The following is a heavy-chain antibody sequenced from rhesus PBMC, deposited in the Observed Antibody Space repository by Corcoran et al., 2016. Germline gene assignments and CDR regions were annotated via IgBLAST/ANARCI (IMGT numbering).Heavy chain of an antibody. V-gene: IGHV4-173*01. CDR3: ARGHYEDDYGSRMGF. D-gene: IGHD3-9*01. Sequence: QLQLQESGPGLVKPSETLSLTCAVSGGPISSTYWRWIRQPPGKGREWMGRISGSGESTDYNPSLKSRVTISTDTSKNQFSLKLSSVTAADTAVYYCARGHYEDDYGSRMGFWGQGLRVTVSS. CDR1: GGPISSTY. CDR2: ISGSGEST. J-gene: IGHJ3*01.